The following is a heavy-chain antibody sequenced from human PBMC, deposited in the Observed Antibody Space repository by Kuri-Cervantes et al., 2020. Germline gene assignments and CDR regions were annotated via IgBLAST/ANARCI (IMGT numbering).Heavy chain of an antibody. CDR1: GYTFTGYY. Sequence: ASVKVSCKASGYTFTGYYLHWLRQAPGQGLEWMGWINFNSGGTNYAQKFQGRVTMTRDTSISTAYMELSRLRSDDTAVYYCARDSGSYYFDYWGQGTLVTVSS. V-gene: IGHV1-2*02. J-gene: IGHJ4*02. CDR2: INFNSGGT. D-gene: IGHD1-26*01. CDR3: ARDSGSYYFDY.